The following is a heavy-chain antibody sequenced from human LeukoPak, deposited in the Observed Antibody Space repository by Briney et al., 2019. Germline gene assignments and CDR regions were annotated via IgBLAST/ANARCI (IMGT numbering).Heavy chain of an antibody. CDR3: ATEGVGPSQDYVRGRYRQDAFDI. V-gene: IGHV3-7*01. CDR2: INQDGSEK. CDR1: GFTFSDYY. D-gene: IGHD3-16*02. J-gene: IGHJ3*02. Sequence: GGSLRLSCAASGFTFSDYYMSWVRQAPGKGLEWVANINQDGSEKYYVDSVKGRFTISRDNAKNSLYLQMNSLRAEDTAVYYCATEGVGPSQDYVRGRYRQDAFDIWGQGTMVTVSS.